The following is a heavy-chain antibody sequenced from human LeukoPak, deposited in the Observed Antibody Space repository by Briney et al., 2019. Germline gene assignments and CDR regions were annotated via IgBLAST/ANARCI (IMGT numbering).Heavy chain of an antibody. Sequence: PSETLSLTCAVYGGSSSGYYWSWIRQPPGKGLEWIGQINHSGSTNYNPSLKSRVTISVDTSKNQFSLRLSSVTAADTAVYYCARGGGYSSRRGLCDYWGQGTLVTVSS. CDR2: INHSGST. CDR3: ARGGGYSSRRGLCDY. CDR1: GGSSSGYY. J-gene: IGHJ4*02. V-gene: IGHV4-34*01. D-gene: IGHD3-22*01.